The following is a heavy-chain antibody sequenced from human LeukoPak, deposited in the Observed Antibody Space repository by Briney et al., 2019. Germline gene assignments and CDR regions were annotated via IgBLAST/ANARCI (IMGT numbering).Heavy chain of an antibody. J-gene: IGHJ4*02. CDR1: GFTFDDYA. V-gene: IGHV3-43*02. CDR3: ALFGESTDYYFDY. Sequence: GGSLRLSCAASGFTFDDYAMHWVRQAPGKGLEWVSLISGDGGNTHYVDPVKGRFTISRDNSKNSLYLQMNSLRTEDTALYYCALFGESTDYYFDYWGQGTLITVSS. CDR2: ISGDGGNT. D-gene: IGHD3-10*02.